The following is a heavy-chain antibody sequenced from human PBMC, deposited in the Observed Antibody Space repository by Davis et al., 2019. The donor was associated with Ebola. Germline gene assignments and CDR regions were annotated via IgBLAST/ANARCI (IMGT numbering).Heavy chain of an antibody. J-gene: IGHJ5*02. CDR1: GFTFSSYG. CDR2: ISYDGSNK. D-gene: IGHD6-19*01. Sequence: GESLKISCAASGFTFSSYGMHWVRQAPGKGLELVAVISYDGSNKYYADSVKGRFTISRDNSKNTLYLQMNSLRAEDTAVYYCAKDLDSSGWFNWFDPWGQGTLVTVSS. CDR3: AKDLDSSGWFNWFDP. V-gene: IGHV3-30*18.